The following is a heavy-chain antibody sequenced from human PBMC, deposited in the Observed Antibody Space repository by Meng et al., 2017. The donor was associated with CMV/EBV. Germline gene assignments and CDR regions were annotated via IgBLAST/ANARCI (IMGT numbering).Heavy chain of an antibody. CDR3: ALIGEMATIDY. Sequence: GESLKISCTASGFTFSSSNMHWVRQAPGKGLEWVANIKQDGSEKYYVDSVKGRFTISRDNAKNSLYLQMNSLRAEDTAVYYCALIGEMATIDYWGQGTLVTVSS. CDR2: IKQDGSEK. J-gene: IGHJ4*02. D-gene: IGHD5-24*01. CDR1: GFTFSSSN. V-gene: IGHV3-7*01.